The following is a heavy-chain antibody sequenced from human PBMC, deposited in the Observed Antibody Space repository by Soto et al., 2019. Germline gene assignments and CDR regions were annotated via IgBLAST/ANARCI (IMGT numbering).Heavy chain of an antibody. J-gene: IGHJ6*02. CDR1: GFTFSSYG. CDR2: ISYDGSNK. CDR3: AKAGTGDWLFRGMDV. V-gene: IGHV3-30*18. D-gene: IGHD3-9*01. Sequence: QVQLVESGGGVVQPGRSLRLSCAASGFTFSSYGMHWVRQAPGKGLEWVAVISYDGSNKYYADSVKGRFTISRDNSKNTLYLQMNSLRAEDTAVYYCAKAGTGDWLFRGMDVWGQGTTVTVSS.